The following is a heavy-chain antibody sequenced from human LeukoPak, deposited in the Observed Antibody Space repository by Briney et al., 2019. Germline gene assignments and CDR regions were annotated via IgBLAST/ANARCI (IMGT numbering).Heavy chain of an antibody. Sequence: GGSLRLSCAASGFTVSSFYMSWVRQAPGKGLEWVSIIYSGGSTYYADSVKGRFTISRDNSKNTLYLQMDSLRAEGTAVYYCARYFSGWSWGYWGQGTLVTVSS. CDR2: IYSGGST. J-gene: IGHJ4*02. V-gene: IGHV3-53*01. CDR1: GFTVSSFY. D-gene: IGHD6-19*01. CDR3: ARYFSGWSWGY.